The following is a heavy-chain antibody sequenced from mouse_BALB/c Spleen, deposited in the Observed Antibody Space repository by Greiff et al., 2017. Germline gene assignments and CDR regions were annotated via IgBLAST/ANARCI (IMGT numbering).Heavy chain of an antibody. CDR1: GFNIKDTY. Sequence: VHVKQSGAELVKPGASVKLSCTASGFNIKDTYMHWVKQRPEQGLEWIGRIDPANGNTKYDPKFQGKATITADTSSNTAYLQLSSLTSEDTAVYYCASGEFAYWGQGTLVTVSA. CDR2: IDPANGNT. CDR3: ASGEFAY. J-gene: IGHJ3*01. V-gene: IGHV14-3*02.